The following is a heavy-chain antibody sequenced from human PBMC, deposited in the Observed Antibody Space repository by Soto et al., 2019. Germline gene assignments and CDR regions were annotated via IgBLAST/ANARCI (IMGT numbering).Heavy chain of an antibody. J-gene: IGHJ6*02. CDR1: GFTFSSYG. CDR3: AREADSSGYYRMGRYYYYGMDV. D-gene: IGHD3-22*01. CDR2: IWYDGSNK. V-gene: IGHV3-33*01. Sequence: GGSLRLSCAASGFTFSSYGMHWVRQAPGKGLEWVAVIWYDGSNKYYADSVKGRFTISRDNSKNTLYLQMNSLRAEDTAVYYCAREADSSGYYRMGRYYYYGMDVWGQGTTVTVSS.